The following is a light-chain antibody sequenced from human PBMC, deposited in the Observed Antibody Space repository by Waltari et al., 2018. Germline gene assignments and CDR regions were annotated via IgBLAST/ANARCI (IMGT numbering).Light chain of an antibody. CDR1: KLGDKY. CDR3: QAWDSSTGI. V-gene: IGLV3-1*01. CDR2: QDS. J-gene: IGLJ2*01. Sequence: SYELTQSASVSVSPGQTASITCSGDKLGDKYASWYQQKPGQSPVLVMYQDSKRPSGIPGRFSGSNSGNTATLTISGTQAMEEADYYCQAWDSSTGIFGGGTKLTVL.